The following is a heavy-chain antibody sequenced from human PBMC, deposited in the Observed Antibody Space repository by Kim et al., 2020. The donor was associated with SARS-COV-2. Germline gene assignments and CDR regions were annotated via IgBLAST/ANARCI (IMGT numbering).Heavy chain of an antibody. D-gene: IGHD3-16*01. J-gene: IGHJ3*02. CDR3: ARGQDYDYVWGSPPRVDDAFDI. CDR2: IYYSGST. Sequence: SETLSLTCTVSGGSISSGGYYWSWIRQHPGKGLEWIGYIYYSGSTYYNPSLKSRVTISVDTSKNQFSLKLSSVTAADTAVYYCARGQDYDYVWGSPPRVDDAFDIWGQGTMVTVSS. CDR1: GGSISSGGYY. V-gene: IGHV4-31*03.